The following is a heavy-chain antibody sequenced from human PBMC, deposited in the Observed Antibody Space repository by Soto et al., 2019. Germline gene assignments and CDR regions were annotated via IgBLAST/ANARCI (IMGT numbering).Heavy chain of an antibody. Sequence: SVKVSCKASGGTFSSYAISWVRQAPGQGLEWMGGIIPIFGTANYAQKFQGRVTITADKSTSTAYMELSSLRSEDTAVYYCARDQFKGYCSSTSCLTPGYYYGMDVWGQGTTVTVSS. CDR3: ARDQFKGYCSSTSCLTPGYYYGMDV. J-gene: IGHJ6*02. D-gene: IGHD2-2*01. V-gene: IGHV1-69*06. CDR1: GGTFSSYA. CDR2: IIPIFGTA.